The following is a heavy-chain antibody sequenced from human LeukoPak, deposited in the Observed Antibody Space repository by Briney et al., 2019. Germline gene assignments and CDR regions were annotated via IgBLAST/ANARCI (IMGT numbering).Heavy chain of an antibody. Sequence: GGSLRLSCPASGLSVSAYAMYWVRQAAGKGPEGVALIRYDGSNKYYGDSVKGRFTISREHSKNMLYLQMNSLRAEATAVYSCVKTGSGWYGDYWGQGARVTVSS. J-gene: IGHJ4*02. V-gene: IGHV3-30*02. CDR2: IRYDGSNK. CDR1: GLSVSAYA. D-gene: IGHD6-13*01. CDR3: VKTGSGWYGDY.